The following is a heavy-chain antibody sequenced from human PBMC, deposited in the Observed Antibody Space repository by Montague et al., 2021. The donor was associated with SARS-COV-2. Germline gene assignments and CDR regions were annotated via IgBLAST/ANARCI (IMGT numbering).Heavy chain of an antibody. CDR2: IHYSGST. V-gene: IGHV4-39*01. CDR3: ARFPTSYYYDSKAAPATPDAFDI. D-gene: IGHD3-22*01. J-gene: IGHJ3*02. CDR1: GGSISSSSYY. Sequence: SETLSLTCTVSGGSISSSSYYWGWLRQPPGKGLEWIGSIHYSGSTYYNPSLKSRVTISVDTSKNQFSLKLSSVTAADTAVYYCARFPTSYYYDSKAAPATPDAFDIWGQGTMVTVSS.